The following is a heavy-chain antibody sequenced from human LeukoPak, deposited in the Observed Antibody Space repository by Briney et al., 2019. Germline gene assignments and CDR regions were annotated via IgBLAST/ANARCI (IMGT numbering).Heavy chain of an antibody. J-gene: IGHJ4*02. Sequence: GGSLRLSCAASGFTFSSYAMSWVRQAPGKGLEWVSAISGSGGSTYFADSVKGRFTISRDNTKNTLYLQMNSLRAEDTAVYCCAKDSGVATISVDCFDYWGQGTLVTVSS. D-gene: IGHD5-24*01. V-gene: IGHV3-23*01. CDR3: AKDSGVATISVDCFDY. CDR1: GFTFSSYA. CDR2: ISGSGGST.